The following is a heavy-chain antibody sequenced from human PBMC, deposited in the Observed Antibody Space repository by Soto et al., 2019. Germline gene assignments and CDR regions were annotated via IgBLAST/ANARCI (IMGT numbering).Heavy chain of an antibody. V-gene: IGHV3-30-3*01. D-gene: IGHD2-21*01. J-gene: IGHJ6*02. Sequence: QVQLVESGGGVVQPGRSLRLSCAASGFTFSSYAMHWVRQAPGKGLEWVAVISYDGSNKYYADSVKGRFTISRDNSKNPLYLQMNSLRAEDTAVYYCARDDVAPGPYYYGMDVWGQVTTVTVSS. CDR2: ISYDGSNK. CDR1: GFTFSSYA. CDR3: ARDDVAPGPYYYGMDV.